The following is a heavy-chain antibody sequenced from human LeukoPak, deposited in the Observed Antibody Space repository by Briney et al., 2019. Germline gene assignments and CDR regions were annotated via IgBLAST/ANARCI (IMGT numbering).Heavy chain of an antibody. Sequence: SETLSLTCAVYGGSFSGYYWSWIRQPPGKGLEWIGEINHSGSTNYNPSLKSRVTISVDTSKNQFSLKLSSVTAADTAVYYCARAIGVVIISHFDYWGQGNLVIVSS. J-gene: IGHJ4*02. D-gene: IGHD3-3*01. V-gene: IGHV4-34*01. CDR3: ARAIGVVIISHFDY. CDR2: INHSGST. CDR1: GGSFSGYY.